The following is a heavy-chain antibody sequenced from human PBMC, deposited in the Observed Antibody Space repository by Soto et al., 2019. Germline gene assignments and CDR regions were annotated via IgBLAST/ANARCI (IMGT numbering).Heavy chain of an antibody. Sequence: SETLCLSCTVAGGSSGGYDWSWIRQPPGKGLEWIGYIYYSGSSYYNPSPKSRVTLSLDTSKNQFSLKLTSVTAADAAVYYCASYSSGLYPFFDNWGQGTLVTVSS. CDR1: GGSSGGYD. D-gene: IGHD3-10*01. V-gene: IGHV4-59*01. CDR3: ASYSSGLYPFFDN. CDR2: IYYSGSS. J-gene: IGHJ4*02.